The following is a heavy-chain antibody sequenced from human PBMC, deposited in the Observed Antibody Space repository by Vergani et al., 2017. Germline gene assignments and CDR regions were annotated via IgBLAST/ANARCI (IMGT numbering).Heavy chain of an antibody. Sequence: QVQLQESGPGLVKPSETLSLTCTVSGGSISSYYWSWIRQPPGKGLEWIGYIYYSGSTNYNPSLKSRVTISVDTSKNQFSLKLSSVTAADTAVYYCARGYSSSWNXFDYWGQGTLVTVSS. V-gene: IGHV4-59*01. D-gene: IGHD6-13*01. J-gene: IGHJ4*02. CDR1: GGSISSYY. CDR2: IYYSGST. CDR3: ARGYSSSWNXFDY.